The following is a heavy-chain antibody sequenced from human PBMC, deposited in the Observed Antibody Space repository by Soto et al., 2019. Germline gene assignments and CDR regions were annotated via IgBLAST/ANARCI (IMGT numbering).Heavy chain of an antibody. CDR3: ARRGYSYGGGYFDY. V-gene: IGHV3-66*04. CDR2: IYSGGST. Sequence: GSLRLSCAASGVTVSSNYMSWVRQAPGKRLEWVSVIYSGGSTYYADSVKGRFTISRDNSKNTLYLQMNSLRAEDTAVYYCARRGYSYGGGYFDYWGQGTLVTVSS. J-gene: IGHJ4*02. D-gene: IGHD5-18*01. CDR1: GVTVSSNY.